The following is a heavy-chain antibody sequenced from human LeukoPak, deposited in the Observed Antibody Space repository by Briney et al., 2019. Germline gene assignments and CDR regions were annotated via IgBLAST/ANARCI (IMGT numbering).Heavy chain of an antibody. CDR3: ARAAGTTPYYYYYYMDV. D-gene: IGHD1-1*01. CDR1: GFTFSSYN. J-gene: IGHJ6*03. CDR2: ISTSSIYI. Sequence: PGGSLRLSCAGSGFTFSSYNMNWVRQAPGKGLEWVSSISTSSIYIYYADSVKGRFTISRDNSKNTLYLQMNSLRAEDTAVYYCARAAGTTPYYYYYYMDVWGKGTTVTVSS. V-gene: IGHV3-21*01.